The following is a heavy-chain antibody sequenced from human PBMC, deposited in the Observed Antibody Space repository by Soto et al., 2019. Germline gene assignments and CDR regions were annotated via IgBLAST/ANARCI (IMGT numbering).Heavy chain of an antibody. J-gene: IGHJ4*02. Sequence: PSETLSLTCTVSGGSISSYYWSWIRQPPGKGLEWIGYIYYSGSTNYNPSLKSRVTISVDTSKNQFSLKLSSVTAADTAVYYCAREYMGSSGYDYWGQGTLVTVSS. D-gene: IGHD6-6*01. CDR3: AREYMGSSGYDY. CDR2: IYYSGST. CDR1: GGSISSYY. V-gene: IGHV4-59*01.